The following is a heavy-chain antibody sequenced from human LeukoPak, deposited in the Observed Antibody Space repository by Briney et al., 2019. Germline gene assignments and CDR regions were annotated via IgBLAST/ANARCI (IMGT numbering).Heavy chain of an antibody. D-gene: IGHD4-17*01. J-gene: IGHJ5*02. Sequence: GGSLRLSCAASGFTFSSYAMSWVRQAPGKGLEWVSAISGSGDATYYADSVKGPFTISRDNSKNTLYLQMNSLRAEDTAVYYCSKFMTPVSPPILYLDAWRLGTVVSVPS. CDR2: ISGSGDAT. CDR1: GFTFSSYA. CDR3: SKFMTPVSPPILYLDA. V-gene: IGHV3-23*01.